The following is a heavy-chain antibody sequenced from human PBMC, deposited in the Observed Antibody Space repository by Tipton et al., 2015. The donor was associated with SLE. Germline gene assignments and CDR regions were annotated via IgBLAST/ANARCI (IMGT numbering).Heavy chain of an antibody. J-gene: IGHJ4*02. CDR3: ARDPIGDFWSGSILYYFDY. D-gene: IGHD3-3*01. CDR2: ISYDGSNK. V-gene: IGHV3-30-3*01. CDR1: GFTFSSYA. Sequence: RSLRLSCAASGFTFSSYAMHWVRQAPGKGLEWVAVISYDGSNKYYADSVKGRFTISRDNSKNTLYLQMNSLRAEDTAVYYCARDPIGDFWSGSILYYFDYWGQGTLVTVSS.